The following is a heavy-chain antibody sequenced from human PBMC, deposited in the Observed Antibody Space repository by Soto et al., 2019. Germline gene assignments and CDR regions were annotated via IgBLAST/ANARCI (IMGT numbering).Heavy chain of an antibody. D-gene: IGHD3-22*01. V-gene: IGHV3-23*01. Sequence: GGSLRLSCAASGFTFSSYAMSWVRQAPGKGLEWVSAISGSGGSTYYADSVKGRFTISRDNSKNTLYLQMNSLRAEDTAVYYCAKDLLFRYYDSSGYYSPTNTDDFDIWGQGTMVTVSS. CDR2: ISGSGGST. CDR3: AKDLLFRYYDSSGYYSPTNTDDFDI. CDR1: GFTFSSYA. J-gene: IGHJ3*02.